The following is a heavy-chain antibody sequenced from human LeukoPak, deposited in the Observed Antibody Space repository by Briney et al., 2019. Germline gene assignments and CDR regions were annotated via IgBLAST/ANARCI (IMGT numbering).Heavy chain of an antibody. CDR2: ISYCGGST. J-gene: IGHJ5*02. Sequence: GGSLRLSCAASGFTFSNYIMHWVRQAPGKGLEWVSAISYCGGSTYYADSVKGRFTISRNNPKNTLYLQMNSLRAEDTAVYYCAKDQVAYGNWFDPWGQGTLVTVSS. V-gene: IGHV3-23*01. D-gene: IGHD4-17*01. CDR1: GFTFSNYI. CDR3: AKDQVAYGNWFDP.